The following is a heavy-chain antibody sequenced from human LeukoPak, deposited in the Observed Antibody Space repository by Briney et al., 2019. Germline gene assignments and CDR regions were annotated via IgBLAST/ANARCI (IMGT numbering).Heavy chain of an antibody. CDR1: GFTFDDYA. D-gene: IGHD2-15*01. J-gene: IGHJ4*02. CDR3: AKGSRWLLFSDFDY. Sequence: GRSRRLSCAASGFTFDDYAMHWVRQAPGKGLEWVSGIRWNSGSIGYADSVKGRFTISRDNAKNSLYLQMNSLRAEDMALYYCAKGSRWLLFSDFDYWGQGTLVTVSS. V-gene: IGHV3-9*03. CDR2: IRWNSGSI.